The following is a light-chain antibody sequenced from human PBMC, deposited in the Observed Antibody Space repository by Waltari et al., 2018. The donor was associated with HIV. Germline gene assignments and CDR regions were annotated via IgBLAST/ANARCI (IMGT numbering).Light chain of an antibody. Sequence: SALTQLASVSGAPGQSITIACTGTSRDVGAYNYVSWYQQHPGKAPNLMFYEVSKRPAGVSIRFAGSKSGNTASLTISGLQAEDEADYYCTSYTSRYTHVFGAGTKVTVL. CDR3: TSYTSRYTHV. V-gene: IGLV2-14*01. CDR2: EVS. J-gene: IGLJ1*01. CDR1: SRDVGAYNY.